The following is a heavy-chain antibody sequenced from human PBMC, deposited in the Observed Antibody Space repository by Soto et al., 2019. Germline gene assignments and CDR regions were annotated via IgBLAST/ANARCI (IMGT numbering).Heavy chain of an antibody. Sequence: PGGSLRLSCAASGFTFSDHHMDWVRQAPGKGLEWVGRARNKAHSYTTAYAASVKGRFTISRDDSKNSLSLQMNSLKTDDTAVYFCARLMGTSFDLWRQGTLVTVSS. CDR1: GFTFSDHH. D-gene: IGHD2-8*01. V-gene: IGHV3-72*01. CDR2: ARNKAHSYTT. CDR3: ARLMGTSFDL. J-gene: IGHJ4*02.